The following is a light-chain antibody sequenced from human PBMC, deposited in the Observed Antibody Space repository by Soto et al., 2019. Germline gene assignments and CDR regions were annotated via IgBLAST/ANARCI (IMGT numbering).Light chain of an antibody. V-gene: IGKV1-5*03. Sequence: DIQMTQSPSTLSASVGDIVSITCRASQSLNSWLAWYQQKPGKAPKLLSYRTSTLESGVPSRFSGSGSGTEFTLTISSLQPGDYATYYCQHYNSYPWTFGQGTKVDIK. CDR1: QSLNSW. CDR2: RTS. CDR3: QHYNSYPWT. J-gene: IGKJ1*01.